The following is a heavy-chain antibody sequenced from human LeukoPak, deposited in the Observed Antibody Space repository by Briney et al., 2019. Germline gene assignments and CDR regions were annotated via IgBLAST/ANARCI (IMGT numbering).Heavy chain of an antibody. J-gene: IGHJ4*02. D-gene: IGHD6-19*01. Sequence: GGSLRLSCAASGFTFSSYWMSWVRQAPGKGLEWVANIKQDGSEKYYVDSVKGRFTISRDNAKNSLYLQMNSLRAEDTAVYYCAREAPEYSSGWSVSDYWGQGTLVTVSS. CDR2: IKQDGSEK. CDR1: GFTFSSYW. V-gene: IGHV3-7*01. CDR3: AREAPEYSSGWSVSDY.